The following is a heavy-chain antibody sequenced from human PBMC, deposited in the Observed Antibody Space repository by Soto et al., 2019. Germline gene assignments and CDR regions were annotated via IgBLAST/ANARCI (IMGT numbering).Heavy chain of an antibody. CDR1: GFTFSSYG. Sequence: GGSLGLYCAASGFTFSSYGMHWVRQAPGKGLEWVAVISYDGSNKYYADSVKGRFTISRDNSKNTLYLQMNSLRAEDTAVYYCAEWGGAFDIWGQGTMVTVSS. CDR3: AEWGGAFDI. V-gene: IGHV3-30*03. J-gene: IGHJ3*02. CDR2: ISYDGSNK. D-gene: IGHD3-16*01.